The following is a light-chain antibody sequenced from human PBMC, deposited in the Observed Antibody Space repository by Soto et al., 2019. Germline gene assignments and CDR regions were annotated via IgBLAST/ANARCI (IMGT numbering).Light chain of an antibody. Sequence: EIVMTQSPVTLSVSPGERATLSCRASQSVNSNLAWYQQKPGQAPRLLVYGATTRATGIPARFSGSGSGTEFTLTISSLQSEDFAVYYCQQYNVWPPLTFGGGTKVDIK. CDR3: QQYNVWPPLT. CDR2: GAT. V-gene: IGKV3-15*01. CDR1: QSVNSN. J-gene: IGKJ4*01.